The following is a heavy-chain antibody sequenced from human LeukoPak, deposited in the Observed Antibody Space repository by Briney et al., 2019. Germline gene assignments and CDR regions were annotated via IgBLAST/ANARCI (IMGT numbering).Heavy chain of an antibody. Sequence: ASVKVSCKASGYTFTGYYMHWVRQPPGQGLEWMGWINPNSGGTNYAQKFQGRVTMTRDTSISTAYMALSRLRSDDTAVYYCARTAPKNWFDPWGQGTLVTVSS. CDR2: INPNSGGT. D-gene: IGHD2-21*02. V-gene: IGHV1-2*02. CDR1: GYTFTGYY. CDR3: ARTAPKNWFDP. J-gene: IGHJ5*02.